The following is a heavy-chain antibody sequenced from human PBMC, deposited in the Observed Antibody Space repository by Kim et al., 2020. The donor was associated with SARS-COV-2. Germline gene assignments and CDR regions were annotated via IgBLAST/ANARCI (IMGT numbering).Heavy chain of an antibody. D-gene: IGHD3-10*01. Sequence: KSRVTISVDTSKNQFSLKLSSVTAADTAVYYCARRTRYYGSGSYSGKIDYWGQGTLVTVSS. J-gene: IGHJ4*02. CDR3: ARRTRYYGSGSYSGKIDY. V-gene: IGHV4-39*01.